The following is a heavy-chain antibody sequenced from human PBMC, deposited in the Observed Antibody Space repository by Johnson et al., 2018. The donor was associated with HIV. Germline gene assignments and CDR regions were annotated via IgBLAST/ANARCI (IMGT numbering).Heavy chain of an antibody. CDR3: AKERSGSDSGADAFDI. J-gene: IGHJ3*02. V-gene: IGHV3-30*02. CDR2: VRHDGSNK. D-gene: IGHD1-26*01. Sequence: QVQLVESGGGVVQPGGSLRLSCAASGFTFSSYGMHWVRQAPGKGLQWVAFVRHDGSNKYYAESLKGRFTISRDNSKNTLYLQMNSLRAEDTAVYYCAKERSGSDSGADAFDILGQWTMVTVSS. CDR1: GFTFSSYG.